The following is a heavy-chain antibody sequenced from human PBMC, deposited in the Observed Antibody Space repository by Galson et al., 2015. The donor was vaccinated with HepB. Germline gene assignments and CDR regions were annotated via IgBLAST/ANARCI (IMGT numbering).Heavy chain of an antibody. CDR2: ISYDGSNK. Sequence: LRLSCAASGFTFSSYAMHWVRQAPGKGLEWVAVISYDGSNKYYADSVKGRFTISRDNSKNTLYLQMNSLRAEDTAVYYCARDKGQQLANYYYGMDVWGQGTTVTVSS. J-gene: IGHJ6*02. D-gene: IGHD6-13*01. V-gene: IGHV3-30-3*01. CDR1: GFTFSSYA. CDR3: ARDKGQQLANYYYGMDV.